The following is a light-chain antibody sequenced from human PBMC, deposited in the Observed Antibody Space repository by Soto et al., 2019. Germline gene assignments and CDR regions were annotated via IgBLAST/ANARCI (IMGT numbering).Light chain of an antibody. CDR3: QQSYSTPGT. J-gene: IGKJ1*01. CDR2: AAS. Sequence: DIQMTQSPSSLSASVGDRVTITCRASQTSSTYLNWYQQKPGKAPKLLIYAASSLQSGVPSRFSGSGSGTDFTLTISSLQPEDFATYYCQQSYSTPGTFGQGTKVDI. CDR1: QTSSTY. V-gene: IGKV1-39*01.